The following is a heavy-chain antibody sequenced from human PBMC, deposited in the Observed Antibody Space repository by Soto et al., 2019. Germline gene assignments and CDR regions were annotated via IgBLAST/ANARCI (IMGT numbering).Heavy chain of an antibody. CDR2: VYYTGST. CDR1: GGSINNYY. V-gene: IGHV4-59*01. CDR3: ALYSPPKKFYDTNTGWFDT. Sequence: SVTLSLTCTVSGGSINNYYWTWIRQSPGRGLEWIGYVYYTGSTNYNSSLKSRVTMSLDTSRNQFSLSLSSVTAADTAIYFCALYSPPKKFYDTNTGWFDTWGQGDLLTVSS. D-gene: IGHD3-22*01. J-gene: IGHJ5*02.